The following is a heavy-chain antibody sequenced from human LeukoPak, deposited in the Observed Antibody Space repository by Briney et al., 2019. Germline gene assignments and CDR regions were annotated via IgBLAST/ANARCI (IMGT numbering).Heavy chain of an antibody. D-gene: IGHD3-22*01. CDR2: ITGSSTYI. CDR1: GFTFSSYS. J-gene: IGHJ4*02. CDR3: ARSRVVINSPFDY. V-gene: IGHV3-21*01. Sequence: KPGGSLRLSCAASGFTFSSYSMNWVRQAPGKGLEWVSSITGSSTYIYYADSVKGRFTISRDNAKNSLYLQMNSLRAEDTAVYYCARSRVVINSPFDYWGQGTLVTVSS.